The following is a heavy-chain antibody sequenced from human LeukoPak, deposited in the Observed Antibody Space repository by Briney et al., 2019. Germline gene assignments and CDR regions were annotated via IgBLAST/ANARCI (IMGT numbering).Heavy chain of an antibody. J-gene: IGHJ4*02. CDR3: AKDGGSGLDY. CDR2: ISWNSGSI. Sequence: GGSLRLSCAASGFTFDDYATHWVRQAPGKGLEWVSGISWNSGSIGYADSVKGRFTISRDNAKNSLYLQMNSLRAEDMALYYCAKDGGSGLDYWGQGTLVTVSS. D-gene: IGHD6-19*01. CDR1: GFTFDDYA. V-gene: IGHV3-9*03.